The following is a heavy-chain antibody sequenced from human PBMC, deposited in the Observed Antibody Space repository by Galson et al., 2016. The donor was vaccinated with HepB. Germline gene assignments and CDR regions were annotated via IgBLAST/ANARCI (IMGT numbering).Heavy chain of an antibody. J-gene: IGHJ6*02. V-gene: IGHV3-9*01. CDR3: AKDKGICSATICDNYYYYGMDV. CDR2: ISWNSGNI. D-gene: IGHD2-2*02. CDR1: GFTFNDHG. Sequence: SLRLSCAASGFTFNDHGIHWVRQTPGKGLEWVSGISWNSGNIGYADSVKGRFTISRDNAKNSVYLQMNSLRLEDTALYLCAKDKGICSATICDNYYYYGMDVWGQGTTVTVSS.